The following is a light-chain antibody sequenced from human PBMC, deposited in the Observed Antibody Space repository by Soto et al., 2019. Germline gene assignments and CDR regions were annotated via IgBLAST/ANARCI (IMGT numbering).Light chain of an antibody. Sequence: QSALTQPPSGSGSPGQSVTTSCTGTSGDGGGYDYVAWYQQHPGKAPKLMIYEVTKRPLGVPDRFSGSKSGNTASLTVSGLQAEYEADYSCSSYAGSDNPYVFGTGTKVTVL. CDR1: SGDGGGYDY. CDR2: EVT. CDR3: SSYAGSDNPYV. J-gene: IGLJ1*01. V-gene: IGLV2-8*01.